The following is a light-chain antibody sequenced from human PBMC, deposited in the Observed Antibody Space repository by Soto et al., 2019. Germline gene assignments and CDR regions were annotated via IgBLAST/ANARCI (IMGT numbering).Light chain of an antibody. V-gene: IGKV3-20*01. Sequence: VVLTQSPGTLSLSPGERATLFCRASQSVSSTYLAWYQQKPGQAPRLLIYGVSNRATGIPDRVSGSGSGTDFTLTISRLEPEDFAVYYCQQFGSSPITFGQGTRLEI. J-gene: IGKJ5*01. CDR2: GVS. CDR3: QQFGSSPIT. CDR1: QSVSSTY.